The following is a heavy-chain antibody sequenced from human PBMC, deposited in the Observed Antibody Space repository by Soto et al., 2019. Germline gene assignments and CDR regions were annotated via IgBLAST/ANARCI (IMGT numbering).Heavy chain of an antibody. V-gene: IGHV4-39*01. J-gene: IGHJ4*02. CDR2: IYFSGST. CDR3: ARHVRGWQLMLDN. Sequence: SSEILSLTCTVSGGSISSSNYYWGWIRQPPGKGLEWIGSIYFSGSTHYNVSLTSRVTISVDTSRNQFSLKLSSVTATDTAVYYCARHVRGWQLMLDNWGQGSLVTVSS. D-gene: IGHD6-13*01. CDR1: GGSISSSNYY.